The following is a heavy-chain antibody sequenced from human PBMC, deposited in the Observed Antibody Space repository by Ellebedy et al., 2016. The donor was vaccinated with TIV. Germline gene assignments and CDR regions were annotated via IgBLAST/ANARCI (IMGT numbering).Heavy chain of an antibody. J-gene: IGHJ4*02. CDR2: ISYDGSNK. V-gene: IGHV3-30-3*01. CDR3: ARDIAAAGTATFDY. D-gene: IGHD6-13*01. CDR1: GFTFSSYA. Sequence: GGSLRLSXAASGFTFSSYAMHWVRQAPGKGLEWVAVISYDGSNKYYADSVKGRFTISRDNSKNTLYLQMNSLRAEDTAVYYCARDIAAAGTATFDYWGQGTLVTVSS.